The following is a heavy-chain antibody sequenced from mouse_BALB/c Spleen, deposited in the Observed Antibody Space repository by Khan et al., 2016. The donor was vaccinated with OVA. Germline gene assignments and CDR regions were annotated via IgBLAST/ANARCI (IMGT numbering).Heavy chain of an antibody. V-gene: IGHV1S29*02. J-gene: IGHJ3*01. D-gene: IGHD2-2*01. CDR3: ARSGYGSFAY. CDR2: IFPYNGGT. CDR1: AYTFTDFN. Sequence: VQLKQSGPELVKPGASVRISCKTSAYTFTDFNLDWVKQSHGKSLEWIGYIFPYNGGTGYNQKFKTRATLTVDSSSSTAYMEFRSLTSEDSAVYYCARSGYGSFAYWGQGTLVTVSA.